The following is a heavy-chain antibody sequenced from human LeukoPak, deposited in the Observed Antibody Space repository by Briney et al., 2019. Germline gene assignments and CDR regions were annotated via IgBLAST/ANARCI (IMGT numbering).Heavy chain of an antibody. CDR1: GGSISSYF. D-gene: IGHD6-13*01. CDR3: ARGKPAAGQDYFDY. V-gene: IGHV4-59*01. CDR2: IYYSGST. J-gene: IGHJ4*02. Sequence: SETLSLTCTVSGGSISSYFWNWIRQPPGKGLEWIGYIYYSGSTNYNPSLKSRVTISVDTSKNQFSLKLNSVTTADTAVYYCARGKPAAGQDYFDYWGQGTLVTVSS.